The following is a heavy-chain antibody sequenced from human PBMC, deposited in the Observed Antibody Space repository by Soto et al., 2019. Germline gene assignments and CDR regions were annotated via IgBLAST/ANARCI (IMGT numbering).Heavy chain of an antibody. CDR1: GGTFSRHS. CDR2: IIPIFDAT. V-gene: IGHV1-69*01. J-gene: IGHJ4*02. Sequence: QVQMVQSGAEVKKPGSSARVSCKVSGGTFSRHSISWVRQAPGQGLEWMGGIIPIFDATQYAQKFQGRLTITADESTTTFHMDLSGLRPEDTAIYFCARDLTSGRGSWGQGPLVTVS. D-gene: IGHD3-10*01. CDR3: ARDLTSGRGS.